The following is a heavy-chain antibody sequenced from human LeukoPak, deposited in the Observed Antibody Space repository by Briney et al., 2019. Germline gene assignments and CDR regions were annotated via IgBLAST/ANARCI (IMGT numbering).Heavy chain of an antibody. D-gene: IGHD4-23*01. Sequence: GGSLRLSCAASGFTFSSYAMSCVRQAPGKGLEWVSSISGSGGNTYYADSVKGRFTISRDNSKNTLYMQMNSLRAEDTAVYYCAKLVTHFDYWGQGTLVTVSS. CDR2: ISGSGGNT. CDR3: AKLVTHFDY. J-gene: IGHJ4*02. CDR1: GFTFSSYA. V-gene: IGHV3-23*01.